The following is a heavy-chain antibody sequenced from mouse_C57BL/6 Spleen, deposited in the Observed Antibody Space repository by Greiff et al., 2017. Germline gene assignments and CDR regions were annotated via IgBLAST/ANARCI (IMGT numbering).Heavy chain of an antibody. CDR3: ALYYGYDDPLFAY. J-gene: IGHJ3*01. Sequence: EVQLQQSGAELVKPGASVKLSCTASGFNIKDYYMHWVKQRTEQGLEWIGRIDPEDGETKYAPKFQGKATITADTSSNTAYLQISSLTSEDTAVYYCALYYGYDDPLFAYWGQGTLVTVSA. CDR1: GFNIKDYY. CDR2: IDPEDGET. D-gene: IGHD2-2*01. V-gene: IGHV14-2*01.